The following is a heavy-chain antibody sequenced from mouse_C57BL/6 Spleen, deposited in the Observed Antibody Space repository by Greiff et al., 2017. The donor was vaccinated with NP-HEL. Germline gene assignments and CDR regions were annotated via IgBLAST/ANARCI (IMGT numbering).Heavy chain of an antibody. CDR3: ARDYYGYDGYYAMDY. V-gene: IGHV3-6*01. D-gene: IGHD2-2*01. J-gene: IGHJ4*01. CDR1: GYSITSGYY. CDR2: ISYDGSN. Sequence: DVQLQESGPGLVKPSQSLSLTCSVTGYSITSGYYWNWIRQFPGNKLEWMGYISYDGSNNYNPSLKNRISITRDTSKNQFFLKLNSVTTEDTATYYCARDYYGYDGYYAMDYWGQGTSVTVSS.